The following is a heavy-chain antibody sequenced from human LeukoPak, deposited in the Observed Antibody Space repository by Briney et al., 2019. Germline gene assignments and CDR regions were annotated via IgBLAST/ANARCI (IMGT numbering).Heavy chain of an antibody. Sequence: GGSLRLSCAASGFTFSSYSMNWVRQAPGKGLEWVSFITSSRSSIYYADSVKGRFTISRDNAKSSLYVQMNSLRAEDTAVYYCARGGSNSRGWPYCDLCGQETPVTVSS. CDR2: ITSSRSSI. V-gene: IGHV3-48*01. CDR1: GFTFSSYS. CDR3: ARGGSNSRGWPYCDL. D-gene: IGHD6-19*01. J-gene: IGHJ4*02.